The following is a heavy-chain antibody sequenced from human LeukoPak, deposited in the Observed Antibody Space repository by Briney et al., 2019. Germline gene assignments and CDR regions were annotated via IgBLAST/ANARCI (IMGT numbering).Heavy chain of an antibody. CDR3: AREGYCAGTSCSYYYYYYMDV. Sequence: SPSETLSLTCAVSGGSISSSNWWSWVRQPPGKGLEWIGEIYHSGSTNYNPSLKSRVTMSIDTSKNQFSLKLSSVTAADTAVYYCAREGYCAGTSCSYYYYYYMDVWGKGTTVTVSS. CDR2: IYHSGST. J-gene: IGHJ6*03. V-gene: IGHV4-4*02. CDR1: GGSISSSNW. D-gene: IGHD2-2*01.